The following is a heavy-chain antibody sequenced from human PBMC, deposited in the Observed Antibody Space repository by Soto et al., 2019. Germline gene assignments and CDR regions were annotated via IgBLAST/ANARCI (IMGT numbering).Heavy chain of an antibody. J-gene: IGHJ5*02. CDR2: ISGSGDYT. D-gene: IGHD6-13*01. V-gene: IGHV3-23*01. CDR3: VRQGPEGIAAVGSPIYVANWFDP. CDR1: GFTFSSYA. Sequence: GGSLRLSCAASGFTFSSYAMSWVRQAPGTGLEWVSAISGSGDYTYYADSVKGRFTFSRDNSKNTLYLQMNSLRAEDTAVYYCVRQGPEGIAAVGSPIYVANWFDPWGQGTLVTVSS.